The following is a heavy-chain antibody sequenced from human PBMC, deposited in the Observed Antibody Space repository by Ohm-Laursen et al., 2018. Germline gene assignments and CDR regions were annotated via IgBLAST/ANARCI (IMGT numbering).Heavy chain of an antibody. J-gene: IGHJ4*02. CDR1: GFTFSNYD. Sequence: SLRLSCAASGFTFSNYDMNWVRQAPGKGLEWVSYISSSGSTIHYADSVKGRFTISRDNAKNSLYLQMNSLRAEDTAVYHCARDPVRGLTDYWGQGTLVTVSS. D-gene: IGHD3-16*01. V-gene: IGHV3-48*03. CDR2: ISSSGSTI. CDR3: ARDPVRGLTDY.